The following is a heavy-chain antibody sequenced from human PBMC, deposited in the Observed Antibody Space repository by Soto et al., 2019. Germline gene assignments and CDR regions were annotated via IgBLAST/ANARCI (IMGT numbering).Heavy chain of an antibody. Sequence: GSLRLSCAASGFTFSSYAMHWVRQAPGKGLEWVAVISYDGSNKYYADSVKGRFTISRDNSKNTLYLQMNSLRAEDTAVYYCATSPHSSSWYGYFQHWGQGTLVTVS. CDR3: ATSPHSSSWYGYFQH. CDR2: ISYDGSNK. D-gene: IGHD6-13*01. J-gene: IGHJ1*01. CDR1: GFTFSSYA. V-gene: IGHV3-30-3*01.